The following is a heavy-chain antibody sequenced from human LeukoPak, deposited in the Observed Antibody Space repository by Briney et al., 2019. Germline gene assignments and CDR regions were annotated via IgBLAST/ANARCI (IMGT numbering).Heavy chain of an antibody. CDR1: GGSISSGSYY. CDR3: ARDGSANWEYSSSQFDY. CDR2: IYTSGST. J-gene: IGHJ4*02. D-gene: IGHD6-6*01. Sequence: PSETLSLTCTVSGGSISSGSYYWRWIRQPAGKGLEWIGRIYTSGSTNYNPSLKSRVTISVDTSKNQFSLKLSSVTAADTAVYYCARDGSANWEYSSSQFDYWGQGTLVTVSS. V-gene: IGHV4-61*02.